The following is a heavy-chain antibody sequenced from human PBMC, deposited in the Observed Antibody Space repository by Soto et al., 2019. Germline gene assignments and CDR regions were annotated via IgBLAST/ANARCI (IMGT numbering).Heavy chain of an antibody. CDR1: GGSISSGDYY. CDR2: IYYSGST. J-gene: IGHJ6*02. Sequence: PSETLSLTCTVSGGSISSGDYYWRWIRQPPGKGLEWIGYIYYSGSTYYNPSLKSRVTISVDTSKNQFSLKLSSVTAADTAVYYCARHPRSGGIYYYYGMDVWGQGTTVTVS. V-gene: IGHV4-30-4*01. CDR3: ARHPRSGGIYYYYGMDV. D-gene: IGHD2-15*01.